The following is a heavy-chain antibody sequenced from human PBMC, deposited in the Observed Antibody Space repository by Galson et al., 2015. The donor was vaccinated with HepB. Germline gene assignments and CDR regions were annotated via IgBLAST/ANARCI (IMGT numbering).Heavy chain of an antibody. D-gene: IGHD3-10*01. V-gene: IGHV1-24*01. CDR3: ATETPGKLLWFGSWYFDL. Sequence: SVKVSCKVSGYTLTELSMHWVRQAPGKGLEWMGGFDPEDGETIYAQKFQGRVTMTEDTSTDTAYMELSSLRSEDTAVYYCATETPGKLLWFGSWYFDLWGRGTLVTVSS. J-gene: IGHJ2*01. CDR2: FDPEDGET. CDR1: GYTLTELS.